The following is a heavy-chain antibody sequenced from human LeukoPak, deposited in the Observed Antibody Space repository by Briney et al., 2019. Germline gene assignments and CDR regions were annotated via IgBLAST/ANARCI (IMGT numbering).Heavy chain of an antibody. V-gene: IGHV5-51*01. CDR1: GYRFTSYW. Sequence: GESLKISCKGSGYRFTSYWIGRGRQRPGKGPEWMRIIYPGASDTRYSPSFQGQVTISADKSISTAYLQWSSLKASDNAMYYCARHDVLRYFDWSGPFDYWGQGTLVTVSS. J-gene: IGHJ4*02. CDR3: ARHDVLRYFDWSGPFDY. D-gene: IGHD3-9*01. CDR2: IYPGASDT.